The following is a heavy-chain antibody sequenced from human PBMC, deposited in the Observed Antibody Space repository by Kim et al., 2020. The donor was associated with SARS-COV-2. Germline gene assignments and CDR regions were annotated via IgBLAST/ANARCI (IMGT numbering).Heavy chain of an antibody. V-gene: IGHV3-33*01. CDR2: IWYDGSTK. D-gene: IGHD5-18*01. CDR3: ARAKDTAMVTYYYGMVV. CDR1: GFTFSRYG. Sequence: GGSLILSCAASGFTFSRYGMHWVRQAPGKGLEWVAVIWYDGSTKYYADSVKGRFTISRDKSKNTLYLQMNSLSAEATAVYSCARAKDTAMVTYYYGMVVWGPGTTVIVAS. J-gene: IGHJ6*02.